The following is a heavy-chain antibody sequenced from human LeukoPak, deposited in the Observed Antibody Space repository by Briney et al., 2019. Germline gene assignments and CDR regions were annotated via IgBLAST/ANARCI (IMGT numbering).Heavy chain of an antibody. J-gene: IGHJ4*02. V-gene: IGHV3-64D*09. CDR3: VKDRWVDY. CDR2: ISSDGGKT. Sequence: GGSLRLSCSVSGFTFSAYAMHWVRQAPGRGLQYVSSISSDGGKTYYADSVKGRFTISRDNSKNTLYLQMSSLRLEDTAVYYCVKDRWVDYWGQGDLVTVSS. D-gene: IGHD5-24*01. CDR1: GFTFSAYA.